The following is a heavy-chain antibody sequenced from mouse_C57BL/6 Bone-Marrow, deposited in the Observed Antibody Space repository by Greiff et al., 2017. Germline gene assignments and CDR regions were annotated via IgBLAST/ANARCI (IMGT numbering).Heavy chain of an antibody. J-gene: IGHJ2*01. CDR2: IYPRSGNT. Sequence: VQLQQSGAELARPGASVKLSCKASGYTFTSYGISWVKQRTGQGLEWIGEIYPRSGNTYYNEKFKGKATLTADKSSSTAYMELRSLTSEDSAVYFCARGGLLRLYYFDYWGQGTTRTVSS. D-gene: IGHD2-3*01. CDR1: GYTFTSYG. V-gene: IGHV1-81*01. CDR3: ARGGLLRLYYFDY.